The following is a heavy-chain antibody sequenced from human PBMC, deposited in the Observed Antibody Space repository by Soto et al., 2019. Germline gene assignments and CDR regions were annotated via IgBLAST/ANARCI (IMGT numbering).Heavy chain of an antibody. CDR1: GYTFTNFG. J-gene: IGHJ3*02. Sequence: ASVKVSCKASGYTFTNFGISWVRQAPGQGLEWMGWISAYNGNTNYAQNFQGRVTMTTDTSISTAYMELSRLRSDDTAVYYCARSYYDSSGFSNDAFDIWG. V-gene: IGHV1-18*01. D-gene: IGHD3-22*01. CDR2: ISAYNGNT. CDR3: ARSYYDSSGFSNDAFDI.